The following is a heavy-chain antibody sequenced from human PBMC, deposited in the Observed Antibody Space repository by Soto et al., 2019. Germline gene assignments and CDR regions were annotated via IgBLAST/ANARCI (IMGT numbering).Heavy chain of an antibody. V-gene: IGHV1-18*01. Sequence: QVQLVQSGAEVKKPGASVKVSCKASGYTFTSYGISWVRQAPGQGLEWMGWISAYNGNTNYAQKLQGRVTMTTYTSTSTAYMELRSLRSDDTAVYYCARVLMATITYPRNFDYWGQGTLVTVSS. D-gene: IGHD5-12*01. CDR2: ISAYNGNT. CDR1: GYTFTSYG. CDR3: ARVLMATITYPRNFDY. J-gene: IGHJ4*02.